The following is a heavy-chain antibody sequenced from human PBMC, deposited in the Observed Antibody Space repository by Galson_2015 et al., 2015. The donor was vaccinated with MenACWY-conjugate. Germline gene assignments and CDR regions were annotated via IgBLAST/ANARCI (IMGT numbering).Heavy chain of an antibody. J-gene: IGHJ4*02. D-gene: IGHD1-26*01. V-gene: IGHV3-74*01. CDR1: GFTFSTYW. CDR2: INSDGRST. CDR3: ARLGGNYRTTSHFDS. Sequence: SLRLSCAASGFTFSTYWMHWVRQAPGKGLVWVSRINSDGRSTSNADSVKGRFTISRDNAKNTLYLQMNSLRAEDTAVYYCARLGGNYRTTSHFDSWGQGTLVTVSS.